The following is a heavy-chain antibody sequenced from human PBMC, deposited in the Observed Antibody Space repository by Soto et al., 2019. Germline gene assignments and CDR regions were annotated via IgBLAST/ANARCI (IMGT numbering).Heavy chain of an antibody. V-gene: IGHV1-3*01. CDR2: INAGNGNT. J-gene: IGHJ4*02. CDR1: GYPLTNYD. D-gene: IGHD6-19*01. CDR3: ARAVAVAADFDY. Sequence: ASVKVSCKTSGYPLTNYDIHWVRQAPGQRLEWMGWINAGNGNTKYSQKFQGRVTITRDTSASTAYMELSSLRSEDTAVYYCARAVAVAADFDYWGQGTLVTVSS.